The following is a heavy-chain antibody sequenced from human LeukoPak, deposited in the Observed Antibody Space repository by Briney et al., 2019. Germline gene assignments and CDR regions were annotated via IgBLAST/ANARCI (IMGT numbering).Heavy chain of an antibody. D-gene: IGHD3-22*01. Sequence: PGGSLRLSCAASGFTFSNYAMTWVRQAPGKGLEWVAVIWYDGSNEYCADSVKGRFTISRDNSKNTLYLQMNSLRAEDTAVYYCARGGGGYYDSSGYEWGQGTLVTVSS. J-gene: IGHJ4*02. CDR3: ARGGGGYYDSSGYE. CDR1: GFTFSNYA. CDR2: IWYDGSNE. V-gene: IGHV3-33*08.